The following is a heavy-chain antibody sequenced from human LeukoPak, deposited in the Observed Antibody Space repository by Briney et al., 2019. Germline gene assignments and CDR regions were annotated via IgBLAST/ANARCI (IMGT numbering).Heavy chain of an antibody. CDR1: GFTFSPYA. J-gene: IGHJ4*02. CDR3: ARAMVRGVLPY. V-gene: IGHV3-30*04. CDR2: ISYDGIIQ. D-gene: IGHD3-10*01. Sequence: TGGSLRLSCAASGFTFSPYAMHWLRQAPGKWLEWVAVISYDGIIQYYADSVKGRFTISRDNPKSTLHLQMNSLRSEDTAVYYCARAMVRGVLPYWGQGTLVTVSS.